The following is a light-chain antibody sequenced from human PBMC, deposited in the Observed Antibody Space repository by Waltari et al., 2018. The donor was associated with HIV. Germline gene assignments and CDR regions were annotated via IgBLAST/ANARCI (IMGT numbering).Light chain of an antibody. CDR3: ATWDDGLSGWV. J-gene: IGLJ3*02. CDR1: ASNIGGNT. V-gene: IGLV1-44*01. Sequence: QSVVTQPPSASGTPGQRVTMSCSGRASNIGGNTVNWYQHLPQTAPKLLIYNNDARPSGVPDRFSASKTGTSASLDISGLQSEDEADYYCATWDDGLSGWVFGGGTKLTVL. CDR2: NND.